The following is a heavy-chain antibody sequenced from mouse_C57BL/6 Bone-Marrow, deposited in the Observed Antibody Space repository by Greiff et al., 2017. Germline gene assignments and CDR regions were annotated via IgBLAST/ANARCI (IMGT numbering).Heavy chain of an antibody. CDR1: GFTFSAYG. CDR2: MSSGSSTI. Sequence: EVKLVESGGGLVKPGGSLQLSCAASGFTFSAYGMHWVRQAPEKGLAWVAYMSSGSSTIYYADTVKGRFTISRDNAKNTLFLQMTSLWSEDTAMYYCARSYYYAMDYWGQGTSVTDSS. V-gene: IGHV5-17*01. J-gene: IGHJ4*01. CDR3: ARSYYYAMDY.